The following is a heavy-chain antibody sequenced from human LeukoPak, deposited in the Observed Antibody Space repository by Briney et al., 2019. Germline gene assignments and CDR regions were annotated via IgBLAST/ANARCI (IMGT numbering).Heavy chain of an antibody. D-gene: IGHD6-19*01. J-gene: IGHJ5*02. V-gene: IGHV1-46*01. CDR1: GYTFTTYY. CDR2: INPSGGRT. CDR3: ASKDTSGWYEEA. Sequence: ASVNVPCKSSGYTFTTYYMHWVRPAPGQGLEWMGVINPSGGRTSYAQKFQGRVTMTRDTSTSTVYMELSSLRSEDTAMYYCASKDTSGWYEEAWGQGTLVTVSS.